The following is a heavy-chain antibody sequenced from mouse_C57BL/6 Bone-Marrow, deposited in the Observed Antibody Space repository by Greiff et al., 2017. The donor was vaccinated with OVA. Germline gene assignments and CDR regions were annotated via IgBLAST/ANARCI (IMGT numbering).Heavy chain of an antibody. CDR1: GYSFTDYN. J-gene: IGHJ1*03. D-gene: IGHD1-1*01. V-gene: IGHV1-39*01. Sequence: EVQLQQSGPELVKPGASVKISCKASGYSFTDYNMNWVKQRNGKSLEWIGVINPNYGTTSYNQKFKGKATLTVDQSTSTPYMQLNSLTSEDSAIYYCAFYDGSSYRYFDVWGTGTTVTVSS. CDR3: AFYDGSSYRYFDV. CDR2: INPNYGTT.